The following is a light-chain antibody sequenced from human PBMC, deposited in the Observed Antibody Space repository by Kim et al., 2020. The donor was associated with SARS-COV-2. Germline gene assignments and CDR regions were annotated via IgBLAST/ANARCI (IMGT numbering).Light chain of an antibody. J-gene: IGKJ4*01. CDR2: GAS. Sequence: EIVLTQSPGTLSLSPGERATLSCRTSQSVSSTYLAWYQQKPGQAPRLLIYGASSRATGVPDRFSASGSGTDFTLTISRLEPEDFAVYYCQQFDSSPLTFGGGTKVDIK. V-gene: IGKV3-20*01. CDR1: QSVSSTY. CDR3: QQFDSSPLT.